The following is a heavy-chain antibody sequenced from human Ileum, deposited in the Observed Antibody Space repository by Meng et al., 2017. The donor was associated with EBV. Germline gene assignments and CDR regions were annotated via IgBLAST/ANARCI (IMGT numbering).Heavy chain of an antibody. D-gene: IGHD3-9*01. J-gene: IGHJ5*02. CDR3: ARDYDILTGYYNVMGWFDP. V-gene: IGHV1-3*01. CDR1: GYTFTSYA. CDR2: INAGNGNT. Sequence: QVQRVQSWAEVKQPGASVKVSCKASGYTFTSYAMHWVRQAPGQRLEWMGWINAGNGNTKYSQKFQGRVTITRDTSASTAYMELSSLRSEDTAVYYCARDYDILTGYYNVMGWFDPWGQGTLVTVSS.